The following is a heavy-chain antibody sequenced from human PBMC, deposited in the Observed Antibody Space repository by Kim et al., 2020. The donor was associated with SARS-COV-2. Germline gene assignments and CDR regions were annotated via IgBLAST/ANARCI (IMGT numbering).Heavy chain of an antibody. J-gene: IGHJ4*01. Sequence: SETLSLTCAVYGGSFSGYYWSWIRQPPGKGLEWIGEINHSGSTNYNPSLKSRVTISVDTSKNQFSLKLSSVTAADTAVYYCARGTGRRLPDLYYFDYWG. V-gene: IGHV4-34*01. CDR2: INHSGST. D-gene: IGHD4-17*01. CDR3: ARGTGRRLPDLYYFDY. CDR1: GGSFSGYY.